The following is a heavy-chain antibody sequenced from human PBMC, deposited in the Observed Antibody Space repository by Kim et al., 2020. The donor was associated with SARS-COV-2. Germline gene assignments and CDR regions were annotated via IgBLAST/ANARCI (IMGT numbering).Heavy chain of an antibody. J-gene: IGHJ4*02. V-gene: IGHV1-8*01. CDR3: ARDRDYGNEPFDS. Sequence: YAQKFQGRVTMTRETSIDAAYMELSSLRSEDTAVYYCARDRDYGNEPFDSWGQGTLVTVSS. D-gene: IGHD4-17*01.